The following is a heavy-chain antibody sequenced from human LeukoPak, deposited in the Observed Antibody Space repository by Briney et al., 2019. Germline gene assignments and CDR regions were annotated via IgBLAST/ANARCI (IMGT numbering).Heavy chain of an antibody. CDR1: GFTFSSYG. CDR2: ISYDGSNK. CDR3: ERDLRPSIAAAGYLDY. J-gene: IGHJ4*02. D-gene: IGHD6-13*01. V-gene: IGHV3-30*19. Sequence: GRSLRLSCAASGFTFSSYGMHWVRQAPGKGLEWVAVISYDGSNKYYADSVKGRFTISRDNSKNTLYLQMNSLRAEYTAVYYSERDLRPSIAAAGYLDYWGQGTLVTVSS.